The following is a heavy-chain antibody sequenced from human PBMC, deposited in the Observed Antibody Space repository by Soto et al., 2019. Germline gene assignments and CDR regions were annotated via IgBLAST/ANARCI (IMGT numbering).Heavy chain of an antibody. CDR3: ARGTGYYTYYYYYMDV. V-gene: IGHV1-8*02. J-gene: IGHJ6*03. D-gene: IGHD3-9*01. CDR2: INPNIGKT. CDR1: GGTFSSYA. Sequence: ASVKVSCKASGGTFSSYAISWVRQAPGQGLEWMGWINPNIGKTNYAQKFQGRVTMTRNNSTSTAYMELSSLRSEDTAVYYCARGTGYYTYYYYYMDVWGKGTTVTVSS.